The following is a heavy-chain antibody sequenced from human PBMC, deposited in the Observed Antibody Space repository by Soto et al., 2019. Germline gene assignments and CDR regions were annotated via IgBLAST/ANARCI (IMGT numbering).Heavy chain of an antibody. V-gene: IGHV5-10-1*01. J-gene: IGHJ5*02. CDR1: GYSFTSYW. Sequence: PGGSLKISCKGSGYSFTSYWISWVRQMPGKGLEWMGRIDPSDSYTNYSPSFQGHVTISADKSISTAYLQWSSLKASDTAMYYCARRGYDVGSGYVTYNWFDPWGQGTLVTVSS. D-gene: IGHD3-3*01. CDR2: IDPSDSYT. CDR3: ARRGYDVGSGYVTYNWFDP.